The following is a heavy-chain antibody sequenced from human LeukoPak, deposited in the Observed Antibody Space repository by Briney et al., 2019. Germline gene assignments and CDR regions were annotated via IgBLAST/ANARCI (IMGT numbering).Heavy chain of an antibody. D-gene: IGHD1-1*01. J-gene: IGHJ6*02. V-gene: IGHV1-8*01. CDR3: ARATTDYYYGMDV. Sequence: MNPNSGNTGYAQKFQGRVTMTRNTSISTAYMELSSLRSEDTAVYYCARATTDYYYGMDVWGQGTTVTVSS. CDR2: MNPNSGNT.